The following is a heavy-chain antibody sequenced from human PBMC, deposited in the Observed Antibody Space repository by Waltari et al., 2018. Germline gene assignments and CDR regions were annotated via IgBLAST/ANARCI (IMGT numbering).Heavy chain of an antibody. CDR1: GFSFSSYA. CDR2: ISYDGSNK. V-gene: IGHV3-30*01. D-gene: IGHD2-21*02. Sequence: QVQLVESGGVVVQPGRSLRLSCAASGFSFSSYAMPWLRPAPGKGLEWVAVISYDGSNKYYADSVKGRFTISRDNSKNTLYLQMNSLRAEDTAVYYCARDPSPIVVVTAMWFDPWGQGTLVTVSS. J-gene: IGHJ5*02. CDR3: ARDPSPIVVVTAMWFDP.